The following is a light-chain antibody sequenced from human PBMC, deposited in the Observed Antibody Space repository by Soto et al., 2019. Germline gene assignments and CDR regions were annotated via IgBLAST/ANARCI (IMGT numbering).Light chain of an antibody. CDR1: QSVSSSF. V-gene: IGKV3-20*01. CDR2: GAS. CDR3: QQYGSSPLT. J-gene: IGKJ4*01. Sequence: EIVLTQSPGTLSLSPGERATISCRASQSVSSSFLAWYLQEPGQAPRLLIYGASSRATGIPDRFSGSGSGTDFPLTISRLEPEEVAVYYCQQYGSSPLTFGGGTKVEIK.